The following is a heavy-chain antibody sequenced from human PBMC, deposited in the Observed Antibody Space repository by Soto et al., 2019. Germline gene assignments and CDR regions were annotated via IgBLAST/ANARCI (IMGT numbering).Heavy chain of an antibody. CDR1: CGSMDGGGYQ. CDR3: GRDYRSPSGGMDV. V-gene: IGHV4-30-4*02. Sequence: SATLALTCTDSCGSMDGGGYQWTWSRQTPGTGLVGIGAIYYGGSTYYNSSLKGPTTVSVYTCKNQYSLEPSSVTAAAAAVYYCGRDYRSPSGGMDVWGQRTTVTVSS. J-gene: IGHJ6*02. CDR2: IYYGGST. D-gene: IGHD3-10*01.